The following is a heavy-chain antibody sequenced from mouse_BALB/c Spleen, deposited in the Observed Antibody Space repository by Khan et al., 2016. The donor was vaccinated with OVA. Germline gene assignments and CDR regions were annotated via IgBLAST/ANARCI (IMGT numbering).Heavy chain of an antibody. CDR3: ARLAYYYNSEGFAY. D-gene: IGHD1-1*01. V-gene: IGHV5-6*01. J-gene: IGHJ3*01. Sequence: EVNVVESGGDLVKPGGSLKLSCAASGFTFSTYGMSWVRQTPDKRLEWVATISSGGSYTYYPDNVKGRFTISRDNAKNTLYLQMSSLKSADTAMYYCARLAYYYNSEGFAYWGQGTLVTVSA. CDR1: GFTFSTYG. CDR2: ISSGGSYT.